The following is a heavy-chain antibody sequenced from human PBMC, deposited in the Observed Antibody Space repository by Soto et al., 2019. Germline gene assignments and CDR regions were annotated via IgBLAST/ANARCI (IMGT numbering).Heavy chain of an antibody. CDR1: DNTFTHYG. V-gene: IGHV1-18*01. D-gene: IGHD2-8*02. CDR2: ISGYNGNT. J-gene: IGHJ6*02. CDR3: AATGGNYFGLDV. Sequence: GASVKVSCKSSDNTFTHYGINWVRQAPGQGLEWMGWISGYNGNTKYAQKFQDRVTTTADTSTRTAFMEVRSLTSDDTGVYFCAATGGNYFGLDVWGQGTTVTVSS.